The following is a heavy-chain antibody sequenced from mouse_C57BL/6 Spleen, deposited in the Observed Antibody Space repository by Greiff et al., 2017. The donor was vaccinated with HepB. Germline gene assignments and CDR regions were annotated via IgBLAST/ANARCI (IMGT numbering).Heavy chain of an antibody. D-gene: IGHD2-1*01. Sequence: QVQLQQSGPELVKPGASVKISCKASGYAFSSSWMNWVKQRPGKGLEWIGRIYPGDGETNYNGKFKGKATLTADKSSSTAYMHLSSLTSEDSAVYFCARSGGYGNYWYFDVWGTGTTVTVSS. CDR2: IYPGDGET. J-gene: IGHJ1*03. CDR1: GYAFSSSW. CDR3: ARSGGYGNYWYFDV. V-gene: IGHV1-82*01.